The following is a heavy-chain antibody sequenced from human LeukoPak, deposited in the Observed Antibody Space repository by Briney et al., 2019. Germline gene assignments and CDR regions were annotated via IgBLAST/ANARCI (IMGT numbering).Heavy chain of an antibody. D-gene: IGHD3-10*01. CDR3: ARETMVRGAIYYYYYGMDV. CDR1: GYTLTELS. Sequence: RASVKVSCKVSGYTLTELSMHWVRQAPGKGLEGMGGFDPEDGETIYAQKFQGRVTMTEDTSTDTAYMELSSLRSEDTAVYYCARETMVRGAIYYYYYGMDVWGQGTTVTVSS. V-gene: IGHV1-24*01. J-gene: IGHJ6*02. CDR2: FDPEDGET.